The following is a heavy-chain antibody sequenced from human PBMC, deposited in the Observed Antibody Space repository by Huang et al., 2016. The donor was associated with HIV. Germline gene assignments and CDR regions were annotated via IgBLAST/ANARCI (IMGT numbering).Heavy chain of an antibody. V-gene: IGHV3-7*04. Sequence: MVESGGGLVQPGGSLRLSCSASGFTFGHYWMTWVRQAPGKGLQWLTNISADGVDTYYAAAVMGLFTTSRDNARNSVYLQMDNLRVDDTAVYYCGRASAYREYGADFWGQGTLVTVSS. CDR1: GFTFGHYW. CDR2: ISADGVDT. D-gene: IGHD4-17*01. CDR3: GRASAYREYGADF. J-gene: IGHJ4*02.